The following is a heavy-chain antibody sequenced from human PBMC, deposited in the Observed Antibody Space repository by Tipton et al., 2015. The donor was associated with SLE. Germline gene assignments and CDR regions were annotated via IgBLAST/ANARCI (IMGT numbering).Heavy chain of an antibody. Sequence: LRLSCTVSGGSIIRSGFYWGWIRQSPGKGLEWIGTIYYSGSTYYNPSLKSRVTISVDTSKNQFSLNLSSVTAADTAVYYCARLEEQVVEGWFDPWGQGTLVTVSS. J-gene: IGHJ5*02. V-gene: IGHV4-39*01. CDR1: GGSIIRSGFY. CDR2: IYYSGST. CDR3: ARLEEQVVEGWFDP. D-gene: IGHD1-26*01.